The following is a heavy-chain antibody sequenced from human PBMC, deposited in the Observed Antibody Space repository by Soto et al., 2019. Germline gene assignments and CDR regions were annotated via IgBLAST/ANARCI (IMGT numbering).Heavy chain of an antibody. CDR1: GFTFNNFW. CDR3: VRDIR. Sequence: EVQLVESGGGLVQPGGSMRLSCADSGFTFNNFWMYWVRQTPEKGLVWVSGINSDGTTTIYADSVKGRFTISRDNAKNTLYLQINSLTVEDTAIYYCVRDIRWGQGTLVTVSS. J-gene: IGHJ4*02. V-gene: IGHV3-74*01. CDR2: INSDGTTT.